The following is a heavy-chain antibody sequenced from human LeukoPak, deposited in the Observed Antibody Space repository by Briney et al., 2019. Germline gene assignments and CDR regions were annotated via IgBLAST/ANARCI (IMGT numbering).Heavy chain of an antibody. J-gene: IGHJ6*02. Sequence: SQTLSLTCTVSGGSISSGDYYWSWIRQPPGKGLEGIGYIYYSGSTYYNPSLKSRVTISVDTSKNQFSLKLSSVTAADTAVYYCARRYQPYMWGMDVWGQGTTVTVSS. CDR3: ARRYQPYMWGMDV. CDR1: GGSISSGDYY. V-gene: IGHV4-30-4*01. CDR2: IYYSGST. D-gene: IGHD2-2*01.